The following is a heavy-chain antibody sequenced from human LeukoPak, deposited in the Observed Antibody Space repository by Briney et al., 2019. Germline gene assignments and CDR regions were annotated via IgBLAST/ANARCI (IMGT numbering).Heavy chain of an antibody. D-gene: IGHD4-17*01. V-gene: IGHV3-30*18. CDR1: GFTFSSYG. CDR3: AKEFEDGDYDYYGMDV. J-gene: IGHJ6*02. Sequence: GGSLRLSCAASGFTFSSYGMHWVRQAPGKGLEWVAVISYDGSNKYYADSVKGRFTISRDNSKNTLYLQMNSLRAEDTAVYYCAKEFEDGDYDYYGMDVWGQGTTVTVSS. CDR2: ISYDGSNK.